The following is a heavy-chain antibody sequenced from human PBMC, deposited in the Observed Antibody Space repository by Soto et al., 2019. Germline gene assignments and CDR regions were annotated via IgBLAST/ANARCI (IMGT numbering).Heavy chain of an antibody. CDR3: AKDRSSFYYGDYGPYFDY. D-gene: IGHD4-17*01. V-gene: IGHV3-23*01. CDR1: GFTFSSYA. Sequence: EVQLLESGGGLVQPGGSLRLSCAASGFTFSSYAMSWVRQAPGKGLEWVSAISGSGGSTYYADSVKGRFTISRDNSKNTLYLQMNSLRAEDTAVYYCAKDRSSFYYGDYGPYFDYWGQGTLVTLSS. CDR2: ISGSGGST. J-gene: IGHJ4*02.